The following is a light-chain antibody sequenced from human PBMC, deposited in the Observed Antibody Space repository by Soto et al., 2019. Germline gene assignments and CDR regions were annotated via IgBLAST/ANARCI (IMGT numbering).Light chain of an antibody. V-gene: IGKV1-5*01. J-gene: IGKJ5*01. Sequence: EIQLTQSPSTLVAVGGGSVIITCRASQNIRNLLAWYQQKPGKAPKPLIYDASTLKTGVPSRFSGSGSGSEFNFTITGLQPDDFATYFCQQYNTYSTFGQGTRLE. CDR2: DAS. CDR1: QNIRNL. CDR3: QQYNTYST.